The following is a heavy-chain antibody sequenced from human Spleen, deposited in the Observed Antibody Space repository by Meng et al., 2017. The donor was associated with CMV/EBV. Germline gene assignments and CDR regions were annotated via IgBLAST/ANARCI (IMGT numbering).Heavy chain of an antibody. CDR3: AKHNSRVVIGGGVDY. V-gene: IGHV3-33*06. J-gene: IGHJ4*02. Sequence: GESLKISCAASGFTFSSYGMHWVRHAPGKGREWVAVIWYDGSNKYYADSVKGRFTISRDNSKNTLYLQMNSLRAEDTAVYYCAKHNSRVVIGGGVDYWGQGTLVTVSS. D-gene: IGHD3-3*01. CDR1: GFTFSSYG. CDR2: IWYDGSNK.